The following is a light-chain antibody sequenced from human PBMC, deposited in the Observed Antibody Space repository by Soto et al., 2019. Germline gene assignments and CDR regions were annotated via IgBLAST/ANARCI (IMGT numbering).Light chain of an antibody. CDR1: QSVSSSY. CDR2: GAS. Sequence: EIVLSQSPGTLSLSPGERATLSCRASQSVSSSYLAWYQQKPGQAPRLLISGASRRATGIPDSFSGSGSGTDFTLTISRLETEDFAVYYCQQYGSSPWTFGQGNKVEIK. CDR3: QQYGSSPWT. J-gene: IGKJ1*01. V-gene: IGKV3-20*01.